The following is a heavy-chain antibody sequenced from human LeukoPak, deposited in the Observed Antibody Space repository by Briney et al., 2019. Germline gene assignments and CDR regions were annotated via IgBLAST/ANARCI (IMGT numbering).Heavy chain of an antibody. Sequence: GGSLRLSCAASGFTFSSYAMSWVRQAPGKGLEWVSYISSSSSTIYYADSVKGRFTISRDNAKNSLYLQMNSLRAEDTAVYYCARDIAAAGHYYFDYWGQGTLVTVSS. J-gene: IGHJ4*02. V-gene: IGHV3-48*01. CDR3: ARDIAAAGHYYFDY. CDR1: GFTFSSYA. CDR2: ISSSSSTI. D-gene: IGHD6-13*01.